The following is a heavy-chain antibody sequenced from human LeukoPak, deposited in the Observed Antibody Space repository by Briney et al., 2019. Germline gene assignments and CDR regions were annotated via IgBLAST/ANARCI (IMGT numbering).Heavy chain of an antibody. D-gene: IGHD2-2*01. CDR1: GYTFTSYG. CDR3: ATASCSSTSCGYYYYGMDV. Sequence: ASVKVSCKASGYTFTSYGISWVRQAPGQGLEWMGWISAYNGNTNYAQKLQGRVTMTTDTSTSTAYMELSSLRSEDTAVYYCATASCSSTSCGYYYYGMDVWGQGTTVTVSS. CDR2: ISAYNGNT. V-gene: IGHV1-18*01. J-gene: IGHJ6*02.